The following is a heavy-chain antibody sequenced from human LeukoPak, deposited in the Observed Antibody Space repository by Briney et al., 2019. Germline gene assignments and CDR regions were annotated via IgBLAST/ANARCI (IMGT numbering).Heavy chain of an antibody. J-gene: IGHJ6*03. CDR1: GGSISSGYY. CDR2: IYSTGDT. D-gene: IGHD2-21*01. V-gene: IGHV4-39*01. Sequence: PSETLSLTCSVSGGSISSGYYWGWFRQPPGKGLEWIGHIYSTGDTFYSPSPKSRVTISVDTSRNHFSLKLTSVTAADTSIYYYARHIAYSYMDVWSKGTTVAVS. CDR3: ARHIAYSYMDV.